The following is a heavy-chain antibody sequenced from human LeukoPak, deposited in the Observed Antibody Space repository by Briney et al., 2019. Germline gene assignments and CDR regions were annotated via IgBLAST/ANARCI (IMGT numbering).Heavy chain of an antibody. D-gene: IGHD4-4*01. CDR2: INPTDGGT. CDR1: GYTFTNYY. V-gene: IGHV1-46*01. CDR3: ARRHPGDDYNYWTGFYFDY. Sequence: GASVKVSCKASGYTFTNYYIHWVRQAPGQGFEWVGIINPTDGGTTYAQNFQGRVSMTRDTSTSTVYMELSSLRSEDTAVYYCARRHPGDDYNYWTGFYFDYWGQGTLSPSPQ. J-gene: IGHJ4*02.